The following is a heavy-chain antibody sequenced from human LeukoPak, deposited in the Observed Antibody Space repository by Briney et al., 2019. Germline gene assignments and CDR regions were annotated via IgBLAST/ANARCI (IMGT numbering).Heavy chain of an antibody. CDR1: GYSISSGYY. V-gene: IGHV4-38-2*02. Sequence: PSETLSLTCTVSGYSISSGYYWGWIRQPPGKGLEWIGSIYHSGSTYYNPSLKSRVTISVDTSKNQFSLKLSSVTAADTAVYYCARDLNFDRGYQWYAAFDIWGQGTMVTVSS. D-gene: IGHD2-8*01. CDR3: ARDLNFDRGYQWYAAFDI. J-gene: IGHJ3*02. CDR2: IYHSGST.